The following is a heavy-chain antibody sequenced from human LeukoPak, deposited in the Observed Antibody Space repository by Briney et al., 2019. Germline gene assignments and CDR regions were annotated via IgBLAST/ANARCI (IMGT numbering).Heavy chain of an antibody. Sequence: PGGSLRLSCAASGVTFSIHAMSWVRQSPVKGLEWVSSIRDSGDNTYYADSVKGRFTISRDNSKNTLYLQMNRLRAEDTALYFCVRIMGTGDFDIWGQGTLVTVSS. V-gene: IGHV3-23*01. CDR3: VRIMGTGDFDI. J-gene: IGHJ3*02. CDR2: IRDSGDNT. D-gene: IGHD3-16*01. CDR1: GVTFSIHA.